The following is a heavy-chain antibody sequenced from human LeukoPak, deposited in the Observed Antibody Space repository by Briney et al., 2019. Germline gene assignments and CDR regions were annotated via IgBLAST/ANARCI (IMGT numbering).Heavy chain of an antibody. J-gene: IGHJ6*02. Sequence: PSETLSLTCTVSGGSISSYYWSWIRQPPGKGLEWIGYIYYSGSTNYNPSLKSRVTISVDTSKNQFSLKLSSVTAADTAVYYCARDKDAPGYSFGWRQYYYGMDVWGQGTTVTVSS. CDR3: ARDKDAPGYSFGWRQYYYGMDV. V-gene: IGHV4-59*01. CDR2: IYYSGST. CDR1: GGSISSYY. D-gene: IGHD6-19*01.